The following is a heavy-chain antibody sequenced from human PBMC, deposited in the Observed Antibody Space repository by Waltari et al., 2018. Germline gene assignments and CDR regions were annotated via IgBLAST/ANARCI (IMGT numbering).Heavy chain of an antibody. CDR2: SDTAGGT. CDR1: GFTFSSYD. V-gene: IGHV3-13*01. J-gene: IGHJ2*01. Sequence: EVQLVESGGGLVQPGGSLRLSCTASGFTFSSYDMHWVRQVTGKGLEWVSGSDTAGGTYYPGSVKGRFTISRENAKNSLYLQMNSLTAGDTAVYYCAKEWERPGNWYFDLWGRGTLVTVSS. CDR3: AKEWERPGNWYFDL. D-gene: IGHD1-26*01.